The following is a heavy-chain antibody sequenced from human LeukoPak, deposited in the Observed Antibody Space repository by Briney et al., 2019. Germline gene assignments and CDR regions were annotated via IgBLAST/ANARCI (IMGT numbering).Heavy chain of an antibody. CDR1: GGSISSYY. Sequence: PSETLSLTCTVSGGSISSYYWSWIRQPPGKGLEWIGYIYYSGSTNYNPSLKSRVTISVDTSKNQFSLKLSSVTAADTAVYYCARGMPPKYGSEYFQHWGQGTLVTVSS. J-gene: IGHJ1*01. CDR2: IYYSGST. V-gene: IGHV4-59*01. CDR3: ARGMPPKYGSEYFQH. D-gene: IGHD2-2*01.